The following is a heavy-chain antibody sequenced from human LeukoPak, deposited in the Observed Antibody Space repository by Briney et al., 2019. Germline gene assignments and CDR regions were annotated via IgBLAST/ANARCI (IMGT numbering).Heavy chain of an antibody. V-gene: IGHV3-11*01. CDR2: INFSGSSL. J-gene: IGHJ6*02. CDR1: GFTFSDYY. Sequence: GGSLRPSCAASGFTFSDYYMSWIRQAPGKGLEWVSYINFSGSSLYYADSVKGRFTISRDNAKNSLYLQMNSLRAEDTAVYYCVREVVVVPDYYYYGMDVWGQGTTVTVSS. CDR3: VREVVVVPDYYYYGMDV. D-gene: IGHD2-2*01.